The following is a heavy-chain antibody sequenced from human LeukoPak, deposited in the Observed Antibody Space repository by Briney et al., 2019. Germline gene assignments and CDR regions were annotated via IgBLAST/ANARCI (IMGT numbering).Heavy chain of an antibody. Sequence: SETLSLTCAVYGGSFSDCYWSWIRQPPGKGLEWIGEIDHRESTTYNPSLKSRVTISVDTSKNQFSLKLNSVTAADTAVYYCASRMYYYYGMDVWGQGTTVIVSS. J-gene: IGHJ6*02. V-gene: IGHV4-34*01. CDR3: ASRMYYYYGMDV. CDR1: GGSFSDCY. CDR2: IDHREST.